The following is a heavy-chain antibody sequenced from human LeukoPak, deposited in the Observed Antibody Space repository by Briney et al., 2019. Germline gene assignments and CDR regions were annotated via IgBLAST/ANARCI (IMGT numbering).Heavy chain of an antibody. J-gene: IGHJ6*02. CDR1: GGTFSSYA. V-gene: IGHV1-69*13. CDR3: ARNYYDSSGLAGSYYYYGMDV. CDR2: IIPIFGTA. D-gene: IGHD3-22*01. Sequence: GASVKVSCKASGGTFSSYAISWVRQAPGQGLEWMGGIIPIFGTANYAQKFQGRVTITADESTSTAYMELSSPRSEDTAVYYCARNYYDSSGLAGSYYYYGMDVWGQGTTVTVSS.